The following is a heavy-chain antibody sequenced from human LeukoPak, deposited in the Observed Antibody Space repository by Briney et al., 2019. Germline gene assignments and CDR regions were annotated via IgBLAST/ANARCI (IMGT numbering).Heavy chain of an antibody. J-gene: IGHJ4*02. D-gene: IGHD6-13*01. CDR3: ATIAAAGTEDY. Sequence: PGRSLRLSCAASGFTFSDYYMSWIRQAPGNWLEWVSYISSSGNTIYYADSVKGRFTISRDNAKNSLYLQMNSLRAEDTAVYYCATIAAAGTEDYWGQGTLVTVSS. CDR1: GFTFSDYY. CDR2: ISSSGNTI. V-gene: IGHV3-11*04.